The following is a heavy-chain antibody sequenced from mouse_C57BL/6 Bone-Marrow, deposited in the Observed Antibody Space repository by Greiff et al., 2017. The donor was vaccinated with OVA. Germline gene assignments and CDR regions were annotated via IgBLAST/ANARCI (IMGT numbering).Heavy chain of an antibody. CDR2: IYPGGSYT. Sequence: QVQLQQSGAELVRPGTSVKLSCKASGYTFTNYWIGWAKQRPGHGLEWIGDIYPGGSYTNYNEKFKGKATLTADKSSSTAYMQFSSLTSEDSAIDDCERWGVWGPYAMDDWGQGTSVTVSS. CDR1: GYTFTNYW. V-gene: IGHV1-63*01. J-gene: IGHJ4*01. CDR3: ERWGVWGPYAMDD.